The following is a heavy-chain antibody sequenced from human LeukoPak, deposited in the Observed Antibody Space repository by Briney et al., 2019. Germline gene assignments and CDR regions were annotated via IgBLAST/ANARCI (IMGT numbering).Heavy chain of an antibody. Sequence: GGSLRLSCAASGIIFKNYWMSWVRQAPGKGLEWVAVISYDGSNKYYADSVKGRFTISRDNSKNTLYLQMNSLRAEDTAVYYCARDRAYYDRSGYIDYWGQGTLVTVSS. J-gene: IGHJ4*02. CDR2: ISYDGSNK. CDR1: GIIFKNYW. CDR3: ARDRAYYDRSGYIDY. V-gene: IGHV3-30-3*01. D-gene: IGHD3-22*01.